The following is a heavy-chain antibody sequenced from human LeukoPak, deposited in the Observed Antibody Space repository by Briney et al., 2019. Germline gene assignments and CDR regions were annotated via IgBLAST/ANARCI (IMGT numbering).Heavy chain of an antibody. CDR3: TRSTGSPNGMDV. J-gene: IGHJ6*02. Sequence: GESLKISCKGSGYRFANYWIGWVRQMPGEGLEWMGIIYPGDSDTKYSPSFQGQVTISVDKSFNTAYLQWSSLKASDTAMYYCTRSTGSPNGMDVWGQGTTVTVSS. D-gene: IGHD2-8*01. CDR2: IYPGDSDT. V-gene: IGHV5-51*01. CDR1: GYRFANYW.